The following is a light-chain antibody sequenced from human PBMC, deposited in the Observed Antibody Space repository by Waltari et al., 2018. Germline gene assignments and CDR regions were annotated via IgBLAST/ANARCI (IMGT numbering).Light chain of an antibody. V-gene: IGKV3-20*01. CDR1: QSVHSNY. CDR2: GAS. J-gene: IGKJ4*01. CDR3: QQYGNSPLT. Sequence: EIVLTQSPGTLSLSPGVRATLSCRASQSVHSNYLAWYQQRPGQAPRLLIYGASSRATGIPDRFSGSGSGTDFILTISRLEPEDFAVFYCQQYGNSPLTFGGGTKVEIK.